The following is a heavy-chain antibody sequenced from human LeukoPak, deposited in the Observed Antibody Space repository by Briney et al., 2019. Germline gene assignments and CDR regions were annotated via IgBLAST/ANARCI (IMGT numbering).Heavy chain of an antibody. V-gene: IGHV3-23*01. D-gene: IGHD2-21*02. CDR1: GFTFSNYA. CDR3: AKHSVTAVTAFFDF. CDR2: IMGNGDKP. Sequence: GGSLRLSCAAPGFTFSNYAMSWVRQAPGKGLEWVSDIMGNGDKPYYVDSVKGRFTISRDNSKNTLYLQMNSLRAGDTAVYYCAKHSVTAVTAFFDFWGQGTPVTVSS. J-gene: IGHJ4*02.